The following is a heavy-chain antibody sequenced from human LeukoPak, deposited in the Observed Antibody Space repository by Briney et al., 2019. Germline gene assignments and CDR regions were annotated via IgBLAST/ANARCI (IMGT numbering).Heavy chain of an antibody. CDR2: IYYSGST. D-gene: IGHD1-14*01. CDR3: ARRVTPAVAFEI. CDR1: GGSISNYY. J-gene: IGHJ3*02. V-gene: IGHV4-59*08. Sequence: NPSETLSLTCTVSGGSISNYYWSWIRQPPGKGLEWIGYIYYSGSTNYNPSLKSRVTISVDTSKNQLSLKLNSVTAADTAVYYCARRVTPAVAFEIWGQGTMVTVSS.